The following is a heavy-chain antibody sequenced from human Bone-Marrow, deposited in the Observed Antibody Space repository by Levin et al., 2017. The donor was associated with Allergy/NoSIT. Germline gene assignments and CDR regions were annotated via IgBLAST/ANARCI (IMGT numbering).Heavy chain of an antibody. CDR2: INSDGSST. Sequence: GGSLRLSCAASGFTFSSYWMHWVRQAPGKGLVWVSRINSDGSSTSYADSVKGRFTISRDNAKNTLYLQMNSLRAEDTAVYYCARDLIVVVPAAMPSDGWFDPWGQGTLVTVSS. J-gene: IGHJ5*02. CDR3: ARDLIVVVPAAMPSDGWFDP. V-gene: IGHV3-74*01. D-gene: IGHD2-2*01. CDR1: GFTFSSYW.